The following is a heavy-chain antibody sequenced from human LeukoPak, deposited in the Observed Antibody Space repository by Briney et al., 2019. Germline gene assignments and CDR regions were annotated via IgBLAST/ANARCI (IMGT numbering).Heavy chain of an antibody. CDR3: ARSGGPGTYHQLRYNWFDP. V-gene: IGHV3-21*01. D-gene: IGHD3-10*01. J-gene: IGHJ5*02. Sequence: GGSLRLSCAASGFTLSDYHMNWVRQAPGKGLEWLSSITTISHYILYPCAVRGRFTISRENAKNSLYLQMNSLRGEDTAVYYCARSGGPGTYHQLRYNWFDPWGQGTLVTVSS. CDR1: GFTLSDYH. CDR2: ITTISHYI.